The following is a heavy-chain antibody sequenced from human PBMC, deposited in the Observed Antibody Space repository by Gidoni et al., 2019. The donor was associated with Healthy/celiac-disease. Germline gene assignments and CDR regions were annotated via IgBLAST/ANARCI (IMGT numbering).Heavy chain of an antibody. CDR2: IKSKPDGAST. J-gene: IGHJ6*02. CDR3: TTDQVTTGTSYSYYYGLDV. D-gene: IGHD1-1*01. CDR1: GGTFRNAG. Sequence: GQRVESGRGLVKHGGSLRLSCAASGGTFRNAGRSWVRQAPGKGLESVGPIKSKPDGASTDYASPVNGRFTISIDDSKNTLYLHMNRLKPDDTAVYYCTTDQVTTGTSYSYYYGLDVWGQGTTLTVSS. V-gene: IGHV3-15*01.